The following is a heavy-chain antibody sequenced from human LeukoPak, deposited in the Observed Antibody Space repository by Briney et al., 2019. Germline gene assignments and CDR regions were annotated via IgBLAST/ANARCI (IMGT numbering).Heavy chain of an antibody. V-gene: IGHV3-53*01. CDR2: IYSGGST. CDR1: GFTLSSNY. CDR3: ARVTSSSWYYYFDY. D-gene: IGHD6-13*01. J-gene: IGHJ4*02. Sequence: GGSLRLSCAASGFTLSSNYMSWVRQAPGKGLEWVSVIYSGGSTYYADSVKGRFTISRDNSKNTLYLQMNSLRAEDTAVYYCARVTSSSWYYYFDYWGQGTLVTVSS.